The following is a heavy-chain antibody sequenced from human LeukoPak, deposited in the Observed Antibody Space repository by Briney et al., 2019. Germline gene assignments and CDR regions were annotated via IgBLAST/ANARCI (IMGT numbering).Heavy chain of an antibody. J-gene: IGHJ5*02. CDR3: ARGIVATITYNWFDP. D-gene: IGHD5-12*01. Sequence: SETLSLTCAVSGGSISSSNWWSWVRQPPGKGLEWIGEIYHSGSTNYNPSLKSRVTISVDKSKNQFSLKLSSVTAADTAVYYCARGIVATITYNWFDPWGQGTLVTVSS. V-gene: IGHV4-4*02. CDR2: IYHSGST. CDR1: GGSISSSNW.